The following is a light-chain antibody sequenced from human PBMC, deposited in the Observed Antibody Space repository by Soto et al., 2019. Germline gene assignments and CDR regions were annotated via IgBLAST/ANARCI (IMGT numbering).Light chain of an antibody. J-gene: IGKJ1*01. CDR2: GAS. CDR3: QQFDSSVT. CDR1: QSVSSTF. Sequence: EIVLTQSPGSLSLSPGERATLSCRASQSVSSTFFAWYQQRPGQAPRLLMYGASSRATGIPERFSGSGSGTGVTLTISRLEPEDFAVYYCQQFDSSVTFGQGTKVEIK. V-gene: IGKV3-20*01.